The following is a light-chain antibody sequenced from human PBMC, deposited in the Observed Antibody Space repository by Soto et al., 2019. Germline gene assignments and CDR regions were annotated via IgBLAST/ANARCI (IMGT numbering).Light chain of an antibody. J-gene: IGKJ5*01. CDR1: QSISSW. Sequence: DIQMTQSPSTLSASVGDRVTITCRASQSISSWLAWYQQKPGKAPKLLIYDASSLESGVPSRFSGSGSGTEFTLPISSLQPDDLATYYCQQYNIYSITFGQGTRLEIK. CDR3: QQYNIYSIT. V-gene: IGKV1-5*01. CDR2: DAS.